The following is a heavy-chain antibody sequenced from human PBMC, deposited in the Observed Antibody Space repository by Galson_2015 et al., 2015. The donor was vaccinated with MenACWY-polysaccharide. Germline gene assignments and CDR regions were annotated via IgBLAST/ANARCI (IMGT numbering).Heavy chain of an antibody. CDR2: INSDGSST. D-gene: IGHD3-3*02. CDR1: GFTFNSYW. Sequence: FLRLSCAASGFTFNSYWMHWVRQVPGKGLVWVSLINSDGSSTNYADSVKGRFTISRDNGKNTLYLQMNSLRAEDTAVYYCARILSRARLDPWGQGTLVTVSS. CDR3: ARILSRARLDP. J-gene: IGHJ5*02. V-gene: IGHV3-74*01.